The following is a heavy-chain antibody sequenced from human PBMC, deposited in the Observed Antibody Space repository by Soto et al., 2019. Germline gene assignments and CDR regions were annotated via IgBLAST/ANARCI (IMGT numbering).Heavy chain of an antibody. Sequence: PGGSLRLSCAASGFTFSSYAMSWVRRAPGKGLEWVSAISASGDYTSYADPVKGRFTISRDNSKNTRYMQLNSLRAEDTAVYYCASLMVTPTRVSGDWSDPWGQGTLVTVSS. J-gene: IGHJ5*02. D-gene: IGHD2-15*01. CDR1: GFTFSSYA. CDR3: ASLMVTPTRVSGDWSDP. V-gene: IGHV3-23*01. CDR2: ISASGDYT.